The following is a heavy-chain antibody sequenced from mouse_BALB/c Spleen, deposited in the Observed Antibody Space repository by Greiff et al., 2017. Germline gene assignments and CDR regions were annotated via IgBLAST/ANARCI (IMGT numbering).Heavy chain of an antibody. V-gene: IGHV3-2*02. J-gene: IGHJ3*01. Sequence: EVKLVESGPGLVKPSQSLSLTCTVTGYSITSDYAWNWIRQFPGNKLEWMGYISYSGSTSYNPSLKSRISITRDTSKNQFFLQLNSVTTEDTATYYCARGIYYYGSSGGFAYWGQGTLVTVSA. CDR1: GYSITSDYA. CDR3: ARGIYYYGSSGGFAY. CDR2: ISYSGST. D-gene: IGHD1-1*01.